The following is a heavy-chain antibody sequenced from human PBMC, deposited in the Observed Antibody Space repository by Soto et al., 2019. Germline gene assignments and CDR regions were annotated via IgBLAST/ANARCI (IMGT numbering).Heavy chain of an antibody. CDR2: IYYSGST. D-gene: IGHD3-3*01. CDR3: AREINLDFWSGYLDY. V-gene: IGHV4-31*03. J-gene: IGHJ4*02. CDR1: GGSISSGGYY. Sequence: QVQLQESGPGLVKPSQTLSLTCTVSGGSISSGGYYWSWIRQHPGKGLEWIGYIYYSGSTYYNPSLQTRVTISVDTYKYQFSLKLSSVPAADTAVYYCAREINLDFWSGYLDYWGQGTLVTVSS.